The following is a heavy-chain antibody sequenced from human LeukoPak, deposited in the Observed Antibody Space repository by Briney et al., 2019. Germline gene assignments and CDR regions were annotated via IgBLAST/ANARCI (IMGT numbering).Heavy chain of an antibody. CDR2: ISPSSSTI. CDR1: GFTLSSYN. J-gene: IGHJ6*03. D-gene: IGHD2-15*01. CDR3: AKDGKVVGYYYYYYMDV. Sequence: GGSLRLSCAASGFTLSSYNMNWVRQAPGKGLEWVSYISPSSSTIYYADSVKGRFTISRDNAKNSLYLQMNSLRAEDTALYYCAKDGKVVGYYYYYYMDVWGKGTTVTVSS. V-gene: IGHV3-48*04.